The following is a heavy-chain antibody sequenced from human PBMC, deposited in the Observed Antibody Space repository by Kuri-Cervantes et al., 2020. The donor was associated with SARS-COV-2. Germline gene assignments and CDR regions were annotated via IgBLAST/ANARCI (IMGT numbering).Heavy chain of an antibody. CDR2: IYYSGTT. CDR1: GDSISPYY. CDR3: ARFGYSYGYISSSFDY. D-gene: IGHD5-18*01. Sequence: GSLRLSCTVSGDSISPYYWSWIRQSPGRGLEWIGYIYYSGTTYYNPSLKSRVTISVDTSKNQFSLKLSSVTAVDTAVYYCARFGYSYGYISSSFDYWGQGTLVTVSS. V-gene: IGHV4-59*08. J-gene: IGHJ4*02.